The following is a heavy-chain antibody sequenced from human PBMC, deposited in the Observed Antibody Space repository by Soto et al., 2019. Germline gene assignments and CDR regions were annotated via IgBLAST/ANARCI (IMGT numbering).Heavy chain of an antibody. Sequence: EVQLLESRGGLVQPGGSLRLSCAASGFTFSSYAMSLVRQAPGKGLERVSAISGSGGSTYYADSVKGRFTIARDNSKNTLYLQMNSLRAEDTAVYYCANRYGDYGQYYFDYWGQGTLVTVSS. CDR2: ISGSGGST. D-gene: IGHD4-17*01. J-gene: IGHJ4*02. CDR1: GFTFSSYA. V-gene: IGHV3-23*01. CDR3: ANRYGDYGQYYFDY.